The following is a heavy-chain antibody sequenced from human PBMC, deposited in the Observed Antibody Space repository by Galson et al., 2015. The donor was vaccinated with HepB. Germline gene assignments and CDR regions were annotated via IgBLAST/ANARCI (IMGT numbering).Heavy chain of an antibody. CDR2: IKQDGSEK. CDR1: GFTFNNAW. V-gene: IGHV3-7*03. Sequence: LRLSCAASGFTFNNAWMNWVRQAPGKGLEWVANIKQDGSEKNYVDSVKGRFTISRDNTENSLYLQMNSLRAEDTAVYYCARDGPGPGDYWGQGTLVTVSS. J-gene: IGHJ4*02. CDR3: ARDGPGPGDY.